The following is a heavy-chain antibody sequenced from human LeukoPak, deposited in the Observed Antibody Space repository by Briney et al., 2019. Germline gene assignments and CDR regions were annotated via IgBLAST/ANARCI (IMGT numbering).Heavy chain of an antibody. CDR3: ARLVYYDSSGYYAYYFDY. V-gene: IGHV4-59*01. CDR2: IYYSGST. J-gene: IGHJ4*02. D-gene: IGHD3-22*01. Sequence: KPSETLSLTCTVSGGSISSYYWSWIRQPPGKGLEWIGYIYYSGSTNYNPSLKSRVTISVDTSKNQFSLKLSSVTAADTAVYYCARLVYYDSSGYYAYYFDYWGQGTLVTVSS. CDR1: GGSISSYY.